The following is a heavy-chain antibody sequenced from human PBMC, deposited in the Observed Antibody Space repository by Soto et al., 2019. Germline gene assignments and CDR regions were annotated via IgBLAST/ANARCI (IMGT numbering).Heavy chain of an antibody. D-gene: IGHD3-22*01. CDR2: IIPIFGTA. CDR1: GGTFSSYA. Sequence: GASVKVSCKASGGTFSSYAISWVRQAPGQGLEWMGGIIPIFGTANYAQKFQGRVTITADESMSTAYMELSSLRSEDTAVYYCARGGPYYYDSSGYYGDLQHWGQGTLVTVSS. CDR3: ARGGPYYYDSSGYYGDLQH. V-gene: IGHV1-69*13. J-gene: IGHJ1*01.